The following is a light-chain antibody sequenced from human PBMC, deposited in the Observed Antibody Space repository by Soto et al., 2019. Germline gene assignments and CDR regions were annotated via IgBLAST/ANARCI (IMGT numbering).Light chain of an antibody. J-gene: IGLJ1*01. V-gene: IGLV2-14*01. CDR2: DVN. CDR3: TSYASSSTYV. Sequence: QSVLTQPASVSGSPGQSITISCTGTSSDVGGYNYVSWHQQHPGKAPKLMIYDVNNRPSGASNRFSGSKSGNTASLTISGLQAEDEADYYCTSYASSSTYVFGTGTKVTVL. CDR1: SSDVGGYNY.